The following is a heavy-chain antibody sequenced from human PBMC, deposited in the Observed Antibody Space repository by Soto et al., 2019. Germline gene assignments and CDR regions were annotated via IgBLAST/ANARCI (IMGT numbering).Heavy chain of an antibody. CDR2: ISGSGGST. Sequence: GGSLRLSCTASGFTFSSQAMSWVRQAPGKGLEWVSGISGSGGSTYYADFVKGRFTISRDNSKNTLYLQMNSLRAEDTAVYHCAKDRYSGYDWDYYFDYWGQGTLVTVSS. D-gene: IGHD5-12*01. CDR3: AKDRYSGYDWDYYFDY. CDR1: GFTFSSQA. J-gene: IGHJ4*02. V-gene: IGHV3-23*01.